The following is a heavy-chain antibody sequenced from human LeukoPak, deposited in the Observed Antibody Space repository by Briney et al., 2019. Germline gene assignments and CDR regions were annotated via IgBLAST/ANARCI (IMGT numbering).Heavy chain of an antibody. CDR1: GFTFSSYA. V-gene: IGHV3-30*04. J-gene: IGHJ4*02. D-gene: IGHD2-2*02. CDR2: ISYDGSNI. Sequence: GRSLRLSCAASGFTFSSYAMHWVRQAPGKGLEWVAVISYDGSNIYYADSVKGRFTISRDNSKNTLYLQMNSLRAEDTAVYYCARAPLVVPAAIRGGFDYWGQGTLVTVSS. CDR3: ARAPLVVPAAIRGGFDY.